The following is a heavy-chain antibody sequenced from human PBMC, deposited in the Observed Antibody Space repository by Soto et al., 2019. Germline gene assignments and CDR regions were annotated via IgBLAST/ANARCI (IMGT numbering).Heavy chain of an antibody. V-gene: IGHV3-23*01. Sequence: EVQLLESGGGLAQPGGSLRLSCAASGFTFTNYAISWVRQAPGKGLEWVSAISRDGGVAHYADSVKGRFTISRDSSKNTLSLQMYSLRAEDTAVYYCAKDEGAGVGMPHFDYWGQGTLVTVSS. J-gene: IGHJ4*02. CDR3: AKDEGAGVGMPHFDY. CDR1: GFTFTNYA. CDR2: ISRDGGVA. D-gene: IGHD6-13*01.